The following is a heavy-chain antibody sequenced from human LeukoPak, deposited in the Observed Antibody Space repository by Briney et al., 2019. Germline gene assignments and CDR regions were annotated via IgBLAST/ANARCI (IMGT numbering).Heavy chain of an antibody. CDR1: GGSISSYY. CDR2: TYYSGST. D-gene: IGHD3-16*01. Sequence: PSETLSLTCTVSGGSISSYYWSWIRQPPGKGLEWIGYTYYSGSTNYNPSLKSRVTISVDTSKNQFSLKLSSVTAADTAVYYCARVYGYFDYWGQGTLVTVSS. CDR3: ARVYGYFDY. V-gene: IGHV4-59*01. J-gene: IGHJ4*02.